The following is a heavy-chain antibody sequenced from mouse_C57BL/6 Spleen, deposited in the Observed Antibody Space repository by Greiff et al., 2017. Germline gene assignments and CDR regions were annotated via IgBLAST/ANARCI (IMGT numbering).Heavy chain of an antibody. CDR2: IYPRDGST. J-gene: IGHJ2*01. Sequence: VNLVESGPELVKPGASVKLSCKASGYTFTSYDINWVKQRPGQGLEWIGWIYPRDGSTKYNEKFKGKATLTVDTSSSTAYMELHSLTSEDSAVYFCARYTTVVPFDYWGQGTTLTVSS. D-gene: IGHD1-1*01. CDR1: GYTFTSYD. CDR3: ARYTTVVPFDY. V-gene: IGHV1-85*01.